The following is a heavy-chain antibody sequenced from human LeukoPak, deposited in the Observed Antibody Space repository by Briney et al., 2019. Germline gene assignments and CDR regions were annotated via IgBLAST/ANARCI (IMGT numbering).Heavy chain of an antibody. CDR1: GFTLSSYW. Sequence: GGSLRLSCAVPGFTLSSYWMRWVRQAPGKGLEWVANIKQDGSEKYYVDSVKGRFTISRDNAKNSLYLQMNSLRAEDTAVYYCARDSTPGSLFCYDSRGSSIDAFDIWGQGTMVTVSS. CDR2: IKQDGSEK. D-gene: IGHD3-22*01. V-gene: IGHV3-7*01. J-gene: IGHJ3*02. CDR3: ARDSTPGSLFCYDSRGSSIDAFDI.